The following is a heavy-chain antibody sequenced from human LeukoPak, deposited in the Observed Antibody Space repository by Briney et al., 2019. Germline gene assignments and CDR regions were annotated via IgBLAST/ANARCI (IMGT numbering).Heavy chain of an antibody. CDR2: INHSGST. D-gene: IGHD3-22*01. CDR3: ARSHYDSSGNVDY. V-gene: IGHV4-34*01. Sequence: PSETLSLTCAVYGGSFSGYYWSWIRQPPGKGLEWIREINHSGSTNYNPSLKSRVTISVDTSKNQFSLKLSSVTAADTAVYYCARSHYDSSGNVDYWGQGTLVTVSS. CDR1: GGSFSGYY. J-gene: IGHJ4*02.